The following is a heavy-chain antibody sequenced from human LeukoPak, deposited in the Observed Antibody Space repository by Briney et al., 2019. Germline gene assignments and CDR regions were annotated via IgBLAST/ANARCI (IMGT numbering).Heavy chain of an antibody. J-gene: IGHJ4*02. V-gene: IGHV3-43*02. CDR3: ARDVDYYDSSGYYGPYYFDY. Sequence: GGSLRLSCAASGFTFDDYAMHWVRQAPGKGLEWVSLISGDGGSTYYADSVKGRFTISRDNAKNSLYLQMNSLRAEDTALYYCARDVDYYDSSGYYGPYYFDYWGQGTLVTVSS. CDR2: ISGDGGST. D-gene: IGHD3-22*01. CDR1: GFTFDDYA.